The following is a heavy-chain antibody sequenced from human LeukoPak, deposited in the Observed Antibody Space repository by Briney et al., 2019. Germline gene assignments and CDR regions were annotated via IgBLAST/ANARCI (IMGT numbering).Heavy chain of an antibody. D-gene: IGHD2-8*02. V-gene: IGHV4-31*03. Sequence: SETLSPTCTVSGGSISSGGYYWSWIRQHPGKGLEWIGYIYYSGSTYYNPSLKSRVTISVDTSKNQFSLKLSSVTAADTAVYYCARDRGTDGFDYWGQGTLVTVSS. CDR3: ARDRGTDGFDY. J-gene: IGHJ4*02. CDR1: GGSISSGGYY. CDR2: IYYSGST.